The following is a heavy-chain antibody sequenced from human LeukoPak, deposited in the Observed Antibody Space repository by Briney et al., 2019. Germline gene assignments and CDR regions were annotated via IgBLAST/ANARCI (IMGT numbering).Heavy chain of an antibody. Sequence: GGSLRLSCAASGFTFSSYWMSWVRQAPGKGLEWVANIKQDGSEKYYVDSVKGRFTISRDNAKNSLYLQMNSLRAEDTAVYYCARRGIAAAGRPEDYWGQGTLVTVSS. J-gene: IGHJ4*02. V-gene: IGHV3-7*01. CDR2: IKQDGSEK. CDR3: ARRGIAAAGRPEDY. CDR1: GFTFSSYW. D-gene: IGHD6-13*01.